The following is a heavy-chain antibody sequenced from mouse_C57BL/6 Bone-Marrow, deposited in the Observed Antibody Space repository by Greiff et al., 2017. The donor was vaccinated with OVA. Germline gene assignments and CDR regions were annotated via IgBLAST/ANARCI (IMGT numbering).Heavy chain of an antibody. CDR1: GFTFSSYA. V-gene: IGHV5-4*01. CDR3: ARDRVGHFDY. CDR2: ISDGGSYT. J-gene: IGHJ2*01. D-gene: IGHD4-1*01. Sequence: EVKVVESGGGLVKPGGSLKLSCAASGFTFSSYAMSWVRQTPEKRLEWVATISDGGSYTYYPDNVKGRFTISRDNAKNNLYLQMSHLKSEDTAMYYCARDRVGHFDYWGQGTTLTVSS.